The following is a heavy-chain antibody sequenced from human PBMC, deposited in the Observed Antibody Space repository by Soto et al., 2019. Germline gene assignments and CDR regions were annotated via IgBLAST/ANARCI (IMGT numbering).Heavy chain of an antibody. CDR1: GFTFSSYS. Sequence: AGGSLRLSCAASGFTFSSYSMNWVRQAPGKGLEWVSYISSSSSTIYYADSVKGRFTISRDNAKNSLYLQMNSLRAEDTAVYYCATDSSGYHNPLDWFDPWGQGTLVTVSS. CDR2: ISSSSSTI. V-gene: IGHV3-48*01. J-gene: IGHJ5*02. D-gene: IGHD3-22*01. CDR3: ATDSSGYHNPLDWFDP.